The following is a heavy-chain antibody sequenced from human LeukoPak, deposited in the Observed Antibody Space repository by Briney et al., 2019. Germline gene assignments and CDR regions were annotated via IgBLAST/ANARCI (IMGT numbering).Heavy chain of an antibody. D-gene: IGHD2-15*01. Sequence: SETLSLTCTVSGYSISRAYYWGWIRQPPGKGLDWIGSIFHSGSTYYNPSLKSRVTISVDTSKNQFSLKLSSVTAADTAVYYCARVGYCSGGSCYPVYWYFDLWGRGTLVTVSS. V-gene: IGHV4-38-2*02. CDR1: GYSISRAYY. CDR2: IFHSGST. J-gene: IGHJ2*01. CDR3: ARVGYCSGGSCYPVYWYFDL.